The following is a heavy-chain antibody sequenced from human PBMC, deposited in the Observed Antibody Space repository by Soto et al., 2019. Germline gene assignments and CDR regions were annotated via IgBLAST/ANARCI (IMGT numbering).Heavy chain of an antibody. D-gene: IGHD4-17*01. CDR1: GSSISSSSYY. Sequence: PSETMSLTCTVSGSSISSSSYYFGWIRQPPGKGLEWIGSIYYSGSTFYNPSLKSRVTISVDTSKNQFSLKLSSVTAADTAVYYCATFYGAYVSYWGQGTLVTV. CDR3: ATFYGAYVSY. CDR2: IYYSGST. J-gene: IGHJ4*02. V-gene: IGHV4-39*01.